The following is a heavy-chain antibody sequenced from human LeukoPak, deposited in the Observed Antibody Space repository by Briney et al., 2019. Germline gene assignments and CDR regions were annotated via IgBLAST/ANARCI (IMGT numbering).Heavy chain of an antibody. CDR1: GGSISSYY. J-gene: IGHJ5*01. CDR2: IYTSGST. D-gene: IGHD6-13*01. CDR3: ARYVSFEQLVNWFDS. V-gene: IGHV4-4*07. Sequence: SETLSLTCTVSGGSISSYYWSWIRQPAGKGLEWIGRIYTSGSTNYNPSLKSRVTMSVDTSKNQFSLKLSSVTAAVTAVYSCARYVSFEQLVNWFDSWGQGTLVTVSS.